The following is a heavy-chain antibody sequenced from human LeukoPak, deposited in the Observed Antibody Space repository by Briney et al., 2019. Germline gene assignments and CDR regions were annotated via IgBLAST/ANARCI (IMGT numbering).Heavy chain of an antibody. V-gene: IGHV1-69*02. Sequence: SVKVSCKASGGTFSSYTISWVRQAPGQGLEWMGRIIPILGIANYAQKFQGRVTITADKSTSTAYMELSSLRSEDTAVYYCASPGRDYYYDSSGYYYAGDAFDIWGQGTMVTASS. CDR2: IIPILGIA. J-gene: IGHJ3*02. CDR1: GGTFSSYT. D-gene: IGHD3-22*01. CDR3: ASPGRDYYYDSSGYYYAGDAFDI.